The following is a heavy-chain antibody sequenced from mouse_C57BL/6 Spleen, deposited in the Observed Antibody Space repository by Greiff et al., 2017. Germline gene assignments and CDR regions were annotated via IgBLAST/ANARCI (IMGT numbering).Heavy chain of an antibody. CDR1: GYTFTSYW. V-gene: IGHV1-55*01. CDR3: ARNWDYYGSSYPYWYFDV. J-gene: IGHJ1*03. CDR2: IYPSSGST. D-gene: IGHD1-1*01. Sequence: VQLQQPGAELVKPGASVKMSCKASGYTFTSYWITWVKQRPGQGLEWIGDIYPSSGSTNYNEKFKSKATLPVDTSSSTAYMQLSSLTSEDSAVYYCARNWDYYGSSYPYWYFDVWGTGTTVTVSS.